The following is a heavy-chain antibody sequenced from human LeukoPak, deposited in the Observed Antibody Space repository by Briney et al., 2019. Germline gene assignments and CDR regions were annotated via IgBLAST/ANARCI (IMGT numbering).Heavy chain of an antibody. J-gene: IGHJ2*01. CDR2: IIAYNGNT. Sequence: GASVKVSCKASGCTFTSYGISWVREAPGQGLEWMGWIIAYNGNTNYAQKLQGRVTMTTDTSTSTAYMELRSLRSNDTAVYYCARDRRPPCGGDCYHYWYFDLWGRGTLVTVSS. CDR3: ARDRRPPCGGDCYHYWYFDL. D-gene: IGHD2-21*02. CDR1: GCTFTSYG. V-gene: IGHV1-18*01.